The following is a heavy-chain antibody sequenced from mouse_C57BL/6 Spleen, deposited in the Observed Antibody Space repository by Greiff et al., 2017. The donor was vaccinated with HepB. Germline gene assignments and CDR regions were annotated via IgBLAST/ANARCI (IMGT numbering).Heavy chain of an antibody. J-gene: IGHJ4*01. CDR2: INPNNGGT. Sequence: EVQLQQSGPELVKPGASVKISCKASGYTFTDYYMNWVKQSHGKSLEWIGDINPNNGGTSYNQKFKGKATLTVDKSSSTAYMELRSLTSEDSAVYCCARSDYDVAMDYWGQGTSVTVSS. V-gene: IGHV1-26*01. CDR3: ARSDYDVAMDY. D-gene: IGHD2-4*01. CDR1: GYTFTDYY.